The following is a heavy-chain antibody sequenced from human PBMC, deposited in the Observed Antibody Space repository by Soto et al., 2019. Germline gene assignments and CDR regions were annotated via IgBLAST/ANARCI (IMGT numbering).Heavy chain of an antibody. D-gene: IGHD3-10*01. V-gene: IGHV1-46*01. CDR3: AREQNRITMVRGAWNY. J-gene: IGHJ4*02. CDR1: GYTFTSYY. Sequence: AAVKVSCKASGYTFTSYYMHWVLQAPGQGLEWMGIINPSGGSTSYAQKFQGRVTMTRDTSTSTVYMELSSLRSEDTAVYYCAREQNRITMVRGAWNYWGQGTLVTVSS. CDR2: INPSGGST.